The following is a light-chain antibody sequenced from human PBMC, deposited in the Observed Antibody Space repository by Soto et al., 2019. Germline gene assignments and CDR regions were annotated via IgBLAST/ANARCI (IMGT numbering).Light chain of an antibody. Sequence: QYALTQPRSVSGSPGQSVTISCTGTSSDDGGYNYVSWYQQHPGKAPKLMIYDVNKRPSGVPDRFSGSKSGNTASLTISGLQAEDEADYYCCSYAGSYTVVFGGGTKLTVL. CDR1: SSDDGGYNY. CDR3: CSYAGSYTVV. J-gene: IGLJ2*01. V-gene: IGLV2-11*01. CDR2: DVN.